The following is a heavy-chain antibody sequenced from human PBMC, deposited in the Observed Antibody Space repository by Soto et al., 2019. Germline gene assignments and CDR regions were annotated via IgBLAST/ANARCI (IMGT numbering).Heavy chain of an antibody. CDR2: INHSGST. CDR1: GGSFSGYY. J-gene: IGHJ4*02. CDR3: ASVVSLGVRECLAFFAY. Sequence: SETLSLTCAVYGGSFSGYYWSWIRQPPGKGLEWIGEINHSGSTNYNPSLKSRVTISVDTSKNQFSLKLSSVTAADTAVYYCASVVSLGVRECLAFFAYWGQGPLVPVS. V-gene: IGHV4-34*01. D-gene: IGHD2-21*01.